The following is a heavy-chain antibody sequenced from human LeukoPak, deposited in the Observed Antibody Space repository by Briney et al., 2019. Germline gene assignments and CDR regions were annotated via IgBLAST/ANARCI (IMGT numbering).Heavy chain of an antibody. CDR3: ARGKVFSV. J-gene: IGHJ4*02. CDR2: INHSGST. D-gene: IGHD2/OR15-2a*01. Sequence: PGGSLRLSCAASGFNFSTYGMSWIRQPPGKGLEWIGEINHSGSTNYNPSLKSRVTISVDTSKNQFSLKLSSVTAADTAVYYCARGKVFSVWGQGTLVTVSS. CDR1: GFNFSTYG. V-gene: IGHV4-34*01.